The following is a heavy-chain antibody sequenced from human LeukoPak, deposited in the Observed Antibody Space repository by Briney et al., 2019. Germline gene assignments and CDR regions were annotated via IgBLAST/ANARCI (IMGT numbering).Heavy chain of an antibody. J-gene: IGHJ3*02. V-gene: IGHV1-46*01. CDR3: ARGTAAAGTDAFDI. CDR2: INPSGGNT. D-gene: IGHD6-13*01. Sequence: ASVKVSCKASGYTFTSYYMHWVRQAPGQGLEWMGIINPSGGNTGYAQKFQGRVTMTRNTSISTAYMELSSLRSEDTAVYYCARGTAAAGTDAFDIWGQGTMVTVSS. CDR1: GYTFTSYY.